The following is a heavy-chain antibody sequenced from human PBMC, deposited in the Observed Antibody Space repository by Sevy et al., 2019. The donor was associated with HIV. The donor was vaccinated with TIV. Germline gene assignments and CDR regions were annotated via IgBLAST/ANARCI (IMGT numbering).Heavy chain of an antibody. D-gene: IGHD4-17*01. CDR2: ISYSGTT. Sequence: SETLSLTCTVSDGSVSSDISYWNWIRQPPGKGLECIGSISYSGTTSYNPSLKSRVTISLDTSKNQFSLKVNSVTAADTAIYYCAKRDYGDYVDYFDPWGQGTLVTVSS. J-gene: IGHJ5*02. V-gene: IGHV4-61*01. CDR1: DGSVSSDISY. CDR3: AKRDYGDYVDYFDP.